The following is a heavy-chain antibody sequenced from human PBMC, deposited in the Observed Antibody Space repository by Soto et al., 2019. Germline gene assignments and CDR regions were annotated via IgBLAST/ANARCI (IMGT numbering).Heavy chain of an antibody. J-gene: IGHJ6*02. V-gene: IGHV4-61*01. Sequence: PSETLSLTCTVSGGSVSSGSYYWSWIRQPPGKGLEWIGYIYYSGSTNYNPSLKSRVTISVDTSKNQFSLKLSSVTAADTAVYYCARENLGYYYGMDVWGQGTTVTVSS. CDR2: IYYSGST. CDR3: ARENLGYYYGMDV. CDR1: GGSVSSGSYY.